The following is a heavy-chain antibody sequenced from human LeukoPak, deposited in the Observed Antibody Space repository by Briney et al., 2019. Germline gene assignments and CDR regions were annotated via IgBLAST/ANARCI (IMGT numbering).Heavy chain of an antibody. CDR2: ISAYNGNT. D-gene: IGHD2-2*02. Sequence: ASVKVSCKASGYTFTSYGISWVRQAPGQGLEWVGWISAYNGNTNYAQKLQGRVTMTTDTSTSTAYMELRSLRSDDTAVYYCARGRYCSSTSCYTGGSFYWGQGTLVTVSS. V-gene: IGHV1-18*01. CDR3: ARGRYCSSTSCYTGGSFY. CDR1: GYTFTSYG. J-gene: IGHJ4*02.